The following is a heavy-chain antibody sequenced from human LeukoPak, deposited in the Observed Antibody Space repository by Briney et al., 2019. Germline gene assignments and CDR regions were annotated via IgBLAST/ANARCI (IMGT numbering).Heavy chain of an antibody. CDR3: ARDSYSSGWYLDY. CDR2: ISAYNGNT. J-gene: IGHJ4*02. Sequence: ASVKVSCKASGYTFTSYGVSWGGQAPGKGLEWRGGISAYNGNTKYAQKLQGRVTMTTDTPTSTACMELRSLRSDDTAVYYCARDSYSSGWYLDYWGQGTLVTVSS. D-gene: IGHD6-19*01. V-gene: IGHV1-18*01. CDR1: GYTFTSYG.